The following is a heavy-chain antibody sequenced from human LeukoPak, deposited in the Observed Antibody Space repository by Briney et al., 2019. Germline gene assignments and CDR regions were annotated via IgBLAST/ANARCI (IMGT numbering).Heavy chain of an antibody. J-gene: IGHJ6*02. CDR2: IKPVGSEK. CDR1: GFTFSSYW. D-gene: IGHD2-8*01. V-gene: IGHV3-7*03. CDR3: ARLEWSYYGLDV. Sequence: GGSLRLSCEASGFTFSSYWLSWLRQAPGKGLEWVANIKPVGSEKSSVASVKGRFTISRDNAKNSLYLQMSRLRVDDTAVYYCARLEWSYYGLDVWGQGTTVTVSS.